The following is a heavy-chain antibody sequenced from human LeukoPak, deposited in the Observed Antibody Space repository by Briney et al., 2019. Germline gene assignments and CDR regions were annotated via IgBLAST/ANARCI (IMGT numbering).Heavy chain of an antibody. Sequence: SETLSLTCTVSGGSVNGYYWNWIRQAPGKGLEWIGFIHYSGLTVYSPTLQSRVSMSVDTSRNQFSLDLSSVTAADTALYYCARDPPEDEWNSLDSWGQGILVTVSS. V-gene: IGHV4-59*02. CDR3: ARDPPEDEWNSLDS. CDR2: IHYSGLT. J-gene: IGHJ4*02. D-gene: IGHD1-7*01. CDR1: GGSVNGYY.